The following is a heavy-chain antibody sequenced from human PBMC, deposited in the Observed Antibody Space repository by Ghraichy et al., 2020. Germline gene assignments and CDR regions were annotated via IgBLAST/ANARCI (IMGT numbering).Heavy chain of an antibody. CDR3: ATDRASSPTRFDS. CDR1: GYTFTGYY. V-gene: IGHV1-18*04. D-gene: IGHD6-13*01. CDR2: ISAYNGNT. Sequence: ASVKVSCKASGYTFTGYYMHWVRQAPGQGLEWMGWISAYNGNTNYAQKLQGRVTMTTDTSTSTAYMELRRLRSDDSAVYYCATDRASSPTRFDSWGQGTLVTVSS. J-gene: IGHJ4*02.